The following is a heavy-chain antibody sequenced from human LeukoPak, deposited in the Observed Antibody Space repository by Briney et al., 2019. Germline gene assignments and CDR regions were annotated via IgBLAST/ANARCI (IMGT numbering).Heavy chain of an antibody. CDR1: GGTFSSYA. Sequence: ASVKVSCKASGGTFSSYAISWVRQAPGQGLEWMGGIIPIFGTASYAQKFQGRVTMTRDTSTSTVYMELSSLRSEDTAVYYCARGGYCSGGSCYPYYYYGMDVWGQGTTVTVSS. D-gene: IGHD2-15*01. J-gene: IGHJ6*02. CDR3: ARGGYCSGGSCYPYYYYGMDV. V-gene: IGHV1-69*05. CDR2: IIPIFGTA.